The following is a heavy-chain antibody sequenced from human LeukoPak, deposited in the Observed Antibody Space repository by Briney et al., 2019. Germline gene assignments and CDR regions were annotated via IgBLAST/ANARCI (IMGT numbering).Heavy chain of an antibody. CDR2: IYYSGGT. J-gene: IGHJ4*02. CDR3: VRGGPPTVTRLDY. Sequence: SETLSLTCTVSGGSISNYYWSWIRQPPGKGLEWIGYIYYSGGTNYHPSLKSRVTISVDTSKNQFSLKLSSVTAADTAVYYCVRGGPPTVTRLDYWGQGTLVTVSS. V-gene: IGHV4-59*01. D-gene: IGHD4-17*01. CDR1: GGSISNYY.